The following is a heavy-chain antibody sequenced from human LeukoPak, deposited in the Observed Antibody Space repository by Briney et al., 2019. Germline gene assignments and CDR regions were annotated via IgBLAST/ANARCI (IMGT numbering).Heavy chain of an antibody. CDR2: IYTSGST. Sequence: PSETLSLTCTVSGGSISSYYWSWIRQPAGKGLEWIGRIYTSGSTNYNPSLTSRVTMSVDTSKNQFSLKLSSVTAADTAVYYCARDSHDYGDYGYYYGMDVWGQGTTVTVSS. V-gene: IGHV4-4*07. D-gene: IGHD4-17*01. CDR3: ARDSHDYGDYGYYYGMDV. J-gene: IGHJ6*02. CDR1: GGSISSYY.